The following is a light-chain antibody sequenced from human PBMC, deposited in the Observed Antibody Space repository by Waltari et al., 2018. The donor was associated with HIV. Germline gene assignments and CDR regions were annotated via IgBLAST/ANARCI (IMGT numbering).Light chain of an antibody. J-gene: IGKJ2*01. CDR1: RSIFHSIGFNY. CDR3: MQALQTPDT. Sequence: IVMTQSPLSLPVTLGEPASISCRSSRSIFHSIGFNYLDWYLQKPGQSPQLLIYMGSNRASGGTDRFSGSGSGTDFTLKISRVEAEDVGVYYCMQALQTPDTFGQGTKLEIK. CDR2: MGS. V-gene: IGKV2-28*01.